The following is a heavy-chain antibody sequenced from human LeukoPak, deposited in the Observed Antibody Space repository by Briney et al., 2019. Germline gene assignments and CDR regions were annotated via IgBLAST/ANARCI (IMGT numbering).Heavy chain of an antibody. CDR2: ISDSGGTT. CDR1: GFTFSTYA. D-gene: IGHD3/OR15-3a*01. J-gene: IGHJ4*02. V-gene: IGHV3-23*01. CDR3: AKMVGGTFGPFDY. Sequence: GSLRLSCAAPGFTFSTYAMSWVRQAPGKGLEWVSTISDSGGTTYYADSVRGRFTISRDNSKNTVYLHMNSLRAEDTAVYYCAKMVGGTFGPFDYWGQGTLVTVSS.